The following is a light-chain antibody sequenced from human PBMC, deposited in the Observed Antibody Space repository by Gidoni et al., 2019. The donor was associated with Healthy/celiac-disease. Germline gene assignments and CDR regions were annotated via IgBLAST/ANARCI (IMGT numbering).Light chain of an antibody. J-gene: IGKJ1*01. Sequence: EIVLTQSPGTLSLSPGERATLSCRASQSVRSSYSAWYQQKPGQAPRLLIYGASSRATGIPDRFSGSGSGTDFTLTISRLEPDDFAVYYCQQYGSSPTWTFGQGTKVEIK. CDR1: QSVRSSY. CDR2: GAS. V-gene: IGKV3-20*01. CDR3: QQYGSSPTWT.